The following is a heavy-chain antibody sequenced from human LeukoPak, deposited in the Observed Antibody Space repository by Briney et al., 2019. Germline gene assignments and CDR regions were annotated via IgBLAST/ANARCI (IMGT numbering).Heavy chain of an antibody. CDR2: IWYDGSNK. J-gene: IGHJ6*02. D-gene: IGHD3-9*01. CDR3: ARAPPYYDILTGYYHRYHYGMDV. V-gene: IGHV3-33*08. Sequence: GGSLRLSCAASGFTFSSYGMHWVRQAPGKGLEWVAVIWYDGSNKYYVDSVKGRFTISRDNSKNTLYLQMNSLRAEDTAVYYCARAPPYYDILTGYYHRYHYGMDVWGQGTTVTVSS. CDR1: GFTFSSYG.